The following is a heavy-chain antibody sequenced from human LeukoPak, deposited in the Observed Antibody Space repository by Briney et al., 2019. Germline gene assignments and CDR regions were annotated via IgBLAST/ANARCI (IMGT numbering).Heavy chain of an antibody. CDR1: GYSISSGYY. V-gene: IGHV4-38-2*01. J-gene: IGHJ4*02. CDR3: ARAYCSGGSCYDY. D-gene: IGHD2-15*01. Sequence: PSETLSLTCAVSGYSISSGYYWGWIRQPPGRGLEWIGTVYHSGSTNYNPSLESRVTISVDTSKNQFSLRLSSVTAADTAVYYCARAYCSGGSCYDYWGQGTLVTVSS. CDR2: VYHSGST.